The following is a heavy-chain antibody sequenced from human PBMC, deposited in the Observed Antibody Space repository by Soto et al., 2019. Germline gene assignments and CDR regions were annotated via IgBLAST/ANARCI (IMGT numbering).Heavy chain of an antibody. CDR1: GFTFSSCA. J-gene: IGHJ4*02. D-gene: IGHD6-13*01. CDR2: ISYDGSNK. V-gene: IGHV3-30-3*01. CDR3: ARSSSWYKHFDY. Sequence: PGGSLRLSCAASGFTFSSCAMHWVRQAPGKGLEWVAVISYDGSNKYYADSVKGRFTISRDNSKNTLYLQMNSLRAEDTAVYYCARSSSWYKHFDYWGQGTLVTVSS.